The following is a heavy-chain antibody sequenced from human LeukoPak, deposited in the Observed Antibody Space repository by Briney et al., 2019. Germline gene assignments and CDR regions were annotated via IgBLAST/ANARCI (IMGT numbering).Heavy chain of an antibody. Sequence: GGSLRLSCAASGFTFSSYSMNWVRQAPGKGLECVSSISSHSRYIYYAGSMRGRFTISRDDAKNSLYLEMNSLRGEDTAVYYCARDGVPGAFDYWGQGTLVTVSS. V-gene: IGHV3-21*01. CDR3: ARDGVPGAFDY. CDR1: GFTFSSYS. D-gene: IGHD7-27*01. CDR2: ISSHSRYI. J-gene: IGHJ4*02.